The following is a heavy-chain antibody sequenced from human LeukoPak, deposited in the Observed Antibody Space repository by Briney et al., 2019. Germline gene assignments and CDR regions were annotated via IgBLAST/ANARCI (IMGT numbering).Heavy chain of an antibody. V-gene: IGHV3-53*01. CDR1: GFTVDSNY. CDR3: ARGDDSGYYDYFDY. CDR2: IYTGGNT. D-gene: IGHD3-22*01. Sequence: GGSLRLSCAASGFTVDSNYLSWVRQAPGKGLEWVSAIYTGGNTYYAASVKGRFTISRDFSKNTVFLHMNSLRAEDTAMYYCARGDDSGYYDYFDYWGQGALDTVSS. J-gene: IGHJ4*02.